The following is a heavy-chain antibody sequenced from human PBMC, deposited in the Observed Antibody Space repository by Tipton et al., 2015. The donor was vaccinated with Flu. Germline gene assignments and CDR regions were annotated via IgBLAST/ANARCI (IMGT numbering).Heavy chain of an antibody. D-gene: IGHD5-12*01. CDR3: ARDQFSGYDLRIFDY. V-gene: IGHV3-20*04. CDR2: INWNGGST. CDR1: GFTFDDYG. J-gene: IGHJ4*02. Sequence: GSLRLSCAASGFTFDDYGMSWVRQAPGKGLEWVSGINWNGGSTGYADSVKGRFTISRDNAKNSLYLQMNSLRAEDTALYYCARDQFSGYDLRIFDYWGQGTLVTVSS.